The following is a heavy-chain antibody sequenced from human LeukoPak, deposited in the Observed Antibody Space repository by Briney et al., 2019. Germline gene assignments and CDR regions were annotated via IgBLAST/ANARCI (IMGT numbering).Heavy chain of an antibody. CDR1: GFTVSSNY. Sequence: GGSLRLSCAASGFTVSSNYMSWVRQAPGKGLEWVSIIYSGGSTYYADSVKGRFTISRDNSKNTLYLQMNSLRAEDTAVYYCARDGGGIAAAVDAFDIWGQGTMVTVSS. D-gene: IGHD6-13*01. V-gene: IGHV3-66*01. CDR3: ARDGGGIAAAVDAFDI. CDR2: IYSGGST. J-gene: IGHJ3*02.